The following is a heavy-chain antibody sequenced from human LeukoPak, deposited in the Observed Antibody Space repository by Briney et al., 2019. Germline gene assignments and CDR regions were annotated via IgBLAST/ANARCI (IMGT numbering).Heavy chain of an antibody. CDR1: GFTFSSYG. Sequence: GGSLRLSCAASGFTFSSYGMHWVRQAPGKGLEWGAVISYDGSNKYYADSVKGRFTISRDNSKNTLYLQMNSLRAEDTAVYYCARVMGAGIAAAGTNFDYWGQGTLVTVSS. D-gene: IGHD6-13*01. J-gene: IGHJ4*02. CDR2: ISYDGSNK. V-gene: IGHV3-30*19. CDR3: ARVMGAGIAAAGTNFDY.